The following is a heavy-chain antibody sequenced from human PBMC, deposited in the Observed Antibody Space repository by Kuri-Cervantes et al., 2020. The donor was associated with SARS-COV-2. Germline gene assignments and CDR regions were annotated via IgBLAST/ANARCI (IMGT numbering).Heavy chain of an antibody. CDR1: GYSFTSYW. CDR3: ARLRICGGDCSPSFDY. Sequence: ETLSLTCKGSGYSFTSYWISWVRQMPGKGLEWMGRIDPSDSYTNYSPSFQGHVTISADKSISTAYLQWSSLKASDTAMYYCARLRICGGDCSPSFDYWRQGTLVTVSS. CDR2: IDPSDSYT. J-gene: IGHJ4*02. V-gene: IGHV5-10-1*01. D-gene: IGHD2-21*02.